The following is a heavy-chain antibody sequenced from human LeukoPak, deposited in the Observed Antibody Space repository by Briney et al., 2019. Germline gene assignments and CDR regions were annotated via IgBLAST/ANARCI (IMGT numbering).Heavy chain of an antibody. CDR1: GGTFSSYA. V-gene: IGHV1-69*13. D-gene: IGHD3-22*01. CDR2: IIPIFGTA. CDR3: ARSGYMYYYDSSGYYAY. J-gene: IGHJ4*02. Sequence: SVKVSCKASGGTFSSYAISWVRQAPGQGLEWMGGIIPIFGTANYAQKFQGRVTITADESTSTAYMELSSLRSEDTAVYYCARSGYMYYYDSSGYYAYWGQGTLVTVSS.